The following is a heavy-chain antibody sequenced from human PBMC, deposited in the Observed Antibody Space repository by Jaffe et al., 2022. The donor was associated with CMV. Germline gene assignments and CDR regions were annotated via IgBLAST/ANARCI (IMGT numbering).Heavy chain of an antibody. V-gene: IGHV3-23*01. CDR3: ASQTPSYDFWSGYLIEVFDY. CDR1: GFTFSSYA. Sequence: EVQLLESGGGLVQPGGSLRLSCAASGFTFSSYAMSWVRQAPGKGLEWVSAISGSGGSTYYADSVKGRFTISRDNSKNTLYLQMNSLRAEDTAVYYCASQTPSYDFWSGYLIEVFDYWGQGTLVTVSS. J-gene: IGHJ4*02. D-gene: IGHD3-3*01. CDR2: ISGSGGST.